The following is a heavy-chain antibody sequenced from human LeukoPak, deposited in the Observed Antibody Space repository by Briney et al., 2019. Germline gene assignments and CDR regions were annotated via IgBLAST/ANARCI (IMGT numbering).Heavy chain of an antibody. CDR3: ARDRARDITMIVVVITSLDY. CDR1: GYTFTSYD. CDR2: MNPNSGNT. J-gene: IGHJ4*02. D-gene: IGHD3-22*01. V-gene: IGHV1-8*01. Sequence: ASVKVSCKASGYTFTSYDINWVRQATGQGLEWMGWMNPNSGNTGYAQKLQGRVTMTTDTSTSTAYMELRSLRSDDTAVYYCARDRARDITMIVVVITSLDYWGQGTLVTVSS.